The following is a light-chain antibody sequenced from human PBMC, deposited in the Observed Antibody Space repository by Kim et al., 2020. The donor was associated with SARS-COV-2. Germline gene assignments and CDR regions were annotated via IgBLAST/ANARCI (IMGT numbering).Light chain of an antibody. V-gene: IGLV8-61*01. Sequence: QTVVTQEPSFSVSPGGTVTLTCGLSSGSVSTSNYPSWYQQTPGQAPRTLIYNTKSRSSGVSDRFSGSIVGNKAVLTITGAQADDESDYYCVLYMDGDILRFGGGTQLTVL. CDR2: NTK. CDR3: VLYMDGDILR. J-gene: IGLJ3*02. CDR1: SGSVSTSNY.